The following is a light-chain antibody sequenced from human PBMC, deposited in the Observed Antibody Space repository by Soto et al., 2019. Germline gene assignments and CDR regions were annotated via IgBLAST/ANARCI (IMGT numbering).Light chain of an antibody. CDR3: AAWDDSLNGWV. CDR2: RND. J-gene: IGLJ3*02. CDR1: NSNMGRNY. Sequence: QSVLTQTPSASGTPGQRVTISCSGSNSNMGRNYVYWYQQVPGTAPKLLMYRNDVRPSGVPDRFTGSKSGTSASLAISELQSEDEADYYCAAWDDSLNGWVFGGGTKVTVL. V-gene: IGLV1-47*01.